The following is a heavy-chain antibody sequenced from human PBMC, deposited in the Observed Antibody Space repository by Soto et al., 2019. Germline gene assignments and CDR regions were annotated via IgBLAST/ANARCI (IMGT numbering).Heavy chain of an antibody. CDR2: ISAYNGNT. D-gene: IGHD6-13*01. J-gene: IGHJ5*02. Sequence: GASVKGSCKASGYTFTNYGISWVRQAPGQGLEWMGWISAYNGNTNYAQKFQGRVTMTTDTSTSTAYMELRSLRSDDTAVYYCARDAWIAAAGSGLDPWGQGTLVTVSS. CDR3: ARDAWIAAAGSGLDP. CDR1: GYTFTNYG. V-gene: IGHV1-18*01.